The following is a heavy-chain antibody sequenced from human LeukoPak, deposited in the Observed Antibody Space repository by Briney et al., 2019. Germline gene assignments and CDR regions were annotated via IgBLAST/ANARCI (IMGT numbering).Heavy chain of an antibody. V-gene: IGHV3-23*01. D-gene: IGHD2-21*02. CDR2: ISGGGDIT. Sequence: GGSLRLSCVASGFTFSSYAMSWVRQTPGKGLEWVSAISGGGDITYYADSVTGRFTISRDNSKDTLFLQMHSLRPGDTAVYYCVREDTPATANYWGQGTLVTISS. J-gene: IGHJ4*02. CDR1: GFTFSSYA. CDR3: VREDTPATANY.